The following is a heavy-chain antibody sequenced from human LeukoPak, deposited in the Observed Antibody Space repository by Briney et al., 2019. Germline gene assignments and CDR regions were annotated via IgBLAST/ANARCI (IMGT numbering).Heavy chain of an antibody. CDR2: IYYSGST. CDR3: ARKIVVVPAAKAGDWFDP. CDR1: GGSISSGGYY. V-gene: IGHV4-31*03. Sequence: PSETLSLTCTVSGGSISSGGYYWSWIRQHPGKGLEWIGYIYYSGSTYYNPSLKSRVTILVDTSKNQFSLKLSSVTAADTAVYYCARKIVVVPAAKAGDWFDPWGQGTLVTVSS. J-gene: IGHJ5*02. D-gene: IGHD2-2*01.